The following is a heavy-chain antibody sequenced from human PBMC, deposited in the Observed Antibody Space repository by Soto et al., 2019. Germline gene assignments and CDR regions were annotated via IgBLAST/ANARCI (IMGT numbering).Heavy chain of an antibody. V-gene: IGHV4-4*02. CDR2: IYHTGIA. D-gene: IGHD3-16*01. J-gene: IGHJ6*02. Sequence: SETLSLTCTVYGDSITNNHWWSWVRQPPGKGPELIGEIYHTGIANYNPSLESRVAFSVDKSKNQFSLSLTSVTAADTEVYYCVSKLGTYYYGLEVSGQGTTVT. CDR1: GDSITNNHW. CDR3: VSKLGTYYYGLEV.